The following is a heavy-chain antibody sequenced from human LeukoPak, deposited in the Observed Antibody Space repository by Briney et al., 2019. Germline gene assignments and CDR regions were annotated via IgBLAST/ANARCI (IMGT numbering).Heavy chain of an antibody. CDR2: ISSSGNTI. Sequence: GGSLRLSCAASEFTFTSYELNWVRQAPGKGLEWVSYISSSGNTISYADSVKGRFTISRDSAKNSLYLQVISLRAEDTAVYYCARGPSIAARYDAFDIWGQGTMVTVSS. CDR3: ARGPSIAARYDAFDI. CDR1: EFTFTSYE. J-gene: IGHJ3*02. D-gene: IGHD6-6*01. V-gene: IGHV3-48*03.